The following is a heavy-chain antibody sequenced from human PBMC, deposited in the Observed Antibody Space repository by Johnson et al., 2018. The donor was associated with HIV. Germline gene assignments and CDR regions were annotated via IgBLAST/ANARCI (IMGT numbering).Heavy chain of an antibody. V-gene: IGHV3-7*05. J-gene: IGHJ3*02. CDR2: IKQDGSEK. CDR1: PFILSSHW. Sequence: VQLVESGGGVVRPGGSLRLSCEVSPFILSSHWMKWARQAPGKGLEWVANIKQDGSEKYYVDSVKGRFTITRDNAKNSLYLQMNGLRAEDTAVYYCARLPSRGGTIKDAFDIWGHGTMVTVSS. D-gene: IGHD2-15*01. CDR3: ARLPSRGGTIKDAFDI.